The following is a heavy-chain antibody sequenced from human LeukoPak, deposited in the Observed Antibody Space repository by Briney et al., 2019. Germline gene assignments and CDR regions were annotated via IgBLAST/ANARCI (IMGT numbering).Heavy chain of an antibody. D-gene: IGHD1-1*01. CDR3: ARAERGMPDY. J-gene: IGHJ4*02. Sequence: PGGSLRLSCAASGFTVSSYSMNWVRQAPGKGLEWVSSISSSSSYIYYADSVKGRFTISRDNAKNSLYLQMNSLRAEDTAVYYCARAERGMPDYWGQGTLVTVSS. CDR1: GFTVSSYS. CDR2: ISSSSSYI. V-gene: IGHV3-21*01.